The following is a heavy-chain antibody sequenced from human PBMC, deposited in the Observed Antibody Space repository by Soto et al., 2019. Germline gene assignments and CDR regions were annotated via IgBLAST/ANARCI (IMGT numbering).Heavy chain of an antibody. CDR2: IYYSGST. V-gene: IGHV4-31*03. CDR3: ARDRKQLVPGWFDP. D-gene: IGHD6-13*01. J-gene: IGHJ5*02. CDR1: GGSISSGGYY. Sequence: PSETLSLTCTVSGGSISSGGYYWSWIRQHPGKGLEWIGYIYYSGSTHYNPSLKSRVTISVDTSKNQFSLKLSSVTAADTAVYYCARDRKQLVPGWFDPRGQGTLVTVSS.